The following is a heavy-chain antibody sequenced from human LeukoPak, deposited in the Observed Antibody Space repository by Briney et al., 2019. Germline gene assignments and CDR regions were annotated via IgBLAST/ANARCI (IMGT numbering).Heavy chain of an antibody. D-gene: IGHD6-25*01. CDR2: ITYDGSNK. J-gene: IGHJ4*02. V-gene: IGHV3-30*03. CDR3: ATLEMKTAAPDY. CDR1: GFSFSRYG. Sequence: AGGSLRLSCAASGFSFSRYGMHWVRQAPGKGLEWLTAITYDGSNKYYADSVKGRFTISRDNSKNTLYLQMNSLRTEDTAVYYCATLEMKTAAPDYWGQGTLVTVSS.